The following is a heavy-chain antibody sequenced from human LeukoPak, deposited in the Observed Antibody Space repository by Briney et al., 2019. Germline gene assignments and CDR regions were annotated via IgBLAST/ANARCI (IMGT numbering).Heavy chain of an antibody. D-gene: IGHD1-1*01. CDR1: GFTVSSNY. J-gene: IGHJ6*02. CDR3: ARERAWNDGNYYYGMDV. Sequence: PGGSLRLSCAASGFTVSSNYMSWVRQAPGKGLEWVSVIYSGGSTYYADSVKGRFTISRDNSKNTLYLQMNSLRAEDTAVYYCARERAWNDGNYYYGMDVWGQGTTVTVSS. CDR2: IYSGGST. V-gene: IGHV3-66*01.